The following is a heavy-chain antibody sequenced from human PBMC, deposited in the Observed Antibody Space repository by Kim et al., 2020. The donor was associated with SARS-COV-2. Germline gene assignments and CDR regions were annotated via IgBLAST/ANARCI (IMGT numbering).Heavy chain of an antibody. CDR2: INHSGST. CDR3: ARGGHSYGYFSAFDI. V-gene: IGHV4-34*01. Sequence: SETLSLTCAVYGGSFSGYYWSWIRQPPGKGLEWIGEINHSGSTNYNPSLKSRVTISVDTSKNQLSLKLSSVTAADTAVYYCARGGHSYGYFSAFDIWGQGTMVTVSS. D-gene: IGHD5-18*01. CDR1: GGSFSGYY. J-gene: IGHJ3*02.